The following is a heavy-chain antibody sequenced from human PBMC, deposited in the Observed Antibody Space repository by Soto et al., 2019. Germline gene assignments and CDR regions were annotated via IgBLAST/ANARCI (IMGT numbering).Heavy chain of an antibody. CDR3: AREVDSGYSGDY. V-gene: IGHV1-3*01. J-gene: IGHJ4*02. Sequence: GASVKVSCKASGYTFTNYPIHWVRQAPGQRLEWVGWINAGNGDTKYSQKFQGRVTITRDTSASPAYMELSSLRSEDTAIYYCAREVDSGYSGDYWGQGALVTVSS. CDR1: GYTFTNYP. D-gene: IGHD3-9*01. CDR2: INAGNGDT.